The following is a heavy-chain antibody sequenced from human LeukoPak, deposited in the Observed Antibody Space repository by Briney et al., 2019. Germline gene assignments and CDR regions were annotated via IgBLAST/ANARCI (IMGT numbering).Heavy chain of an antibody. J-gene: IGHJ4*02. Sequence: GGSLRLSCAASGFSFSNYSMNWVRQAPGKGLEWVSSISSSSYYIYYADSVKGRFTISRDNAKNSLYLQMNSLRAEDTAVYYCARDLVLVVAAADDYWGQGTLVTVSS. CDR3: ARDLVLVVAAADDY. CDR2: ISSSSYYI. V-gene: IGHV3-21*01. D-gene: IGHD2-15*01. CDR1: GFSFSNYS.